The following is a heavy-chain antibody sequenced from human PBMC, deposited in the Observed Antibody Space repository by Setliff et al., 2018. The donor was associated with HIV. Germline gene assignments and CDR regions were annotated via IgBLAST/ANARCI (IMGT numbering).Heavy chain of an antibody. CDR1: GLTFSNYG. CDR3: ARDDPYSSSWYPLFDY. V-gene: IGHV3-33*08. Sequence: PGGSLRLSCAASGLTFSNYGMHWVRQAPGKGLEWVAIIWYDGSNKYYADSVKGRLTISRDNSKNTLYLQMNSLRAEDTAVYYCARDDPYSSSWYPLFDYLGQGTLVTVSS. CDR2: IWYDGSNK. D-gene: IGHD6-13*01. J-gene: IGHJ4*02.